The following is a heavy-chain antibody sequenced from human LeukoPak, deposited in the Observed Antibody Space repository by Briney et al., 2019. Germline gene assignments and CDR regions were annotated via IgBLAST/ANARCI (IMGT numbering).Heavy chain of an antibody. Sequence: GGSLRLSCAASVFIFSSHAMSWVRQAPGKGLEWVSGFSSSGATTYYADSVKGRFTISRDNSKSSLYLLMNNRRAEDTAVYYCAKVTLGYSYGPPHSWGQGTLVIVSA. CDR2: FSSSGATT. CDR3: AKVTLGYSYGPPHS. J-gene: IGHJ4*02. V-gene: IGHV3-23*01. D-gene: IGHD5-18*01. CDR1: VFIFSSHA.